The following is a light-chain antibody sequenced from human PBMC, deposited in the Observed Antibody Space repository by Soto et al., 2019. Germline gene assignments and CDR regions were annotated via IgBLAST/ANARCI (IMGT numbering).Light chain of an antibody. CDR1: QSVSIY. J-gene: IGKJ5*01. Sequence: EIVLTQSPATLSLSPGERATLSCRASQSVSIYLAWYQQKPGQAPRLLIYDASNRATGIPARFSGSGSGTDFTLTISSLEPEDFAVYYCQQRSNWLTFGQGTRLEI. CDR3: QQRSNWLT. CDR2: DAS. V-gene: IGKV3-11*01.